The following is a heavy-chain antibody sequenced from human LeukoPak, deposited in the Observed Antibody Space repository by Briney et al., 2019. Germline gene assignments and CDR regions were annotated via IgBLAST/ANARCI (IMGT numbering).Heavy chain of an antibody. CDR1: GLTFSSYG. D-gene: IGHD2-2*02. CDR2: ISYDGSNR. V-gene: IGHV3-30*18. CDR3: AKDGRGYCSSTSCYKDY. J-gene: IGHJ4*02. Sequence: GRSLRLSCASSGLTFSSYGMHWVRQAPGKGLEWVAVISYDGSNRYYADSVKGRFTISRDNSKNTLYLQMNSLRAEDTAVYYCAKDGRGYCSSTSCYKDYWGQGTLVTVSS.